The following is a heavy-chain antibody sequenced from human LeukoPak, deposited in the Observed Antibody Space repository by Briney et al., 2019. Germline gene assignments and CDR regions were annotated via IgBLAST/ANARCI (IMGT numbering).Heavy chain of an antibody. CDR2: ISGSGGST. CDR1: GFTFSSYA. CDR3: AKVGAYSSGWYGAFDI. D-gene: IGHD6-19*01. V-gene: IGHV3-23*01. J-gene: IGHJ3*02. Sequence: GGSLRLSCAASGFTFSSYAMSWVRQAPGKGLEWVSAISGSGGSTYYADSVKGRFTISRDNSKNRLHLQMNSLRAEDTAIYYCAKVGAYSSGWYGAFDIWGQGTMVTVSS.